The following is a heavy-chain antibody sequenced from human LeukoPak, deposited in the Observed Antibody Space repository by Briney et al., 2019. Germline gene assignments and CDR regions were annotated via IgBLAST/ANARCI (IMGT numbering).Heavy chain of an antibody. CDR1: GFTFSSHW. CDR3: AKVATTVPGFDY. V-gene: IGHV3-74*01. CDR2: LNSDGGST. Sequence: PGGSLRLSCAASGFTFSSHWMHWVRRAPGKGLVWVARLNSDGGSTGYADSVKGRFTISRDNAKNTLYLQMNSLRVEDTAVYYCAKVATTVPGFDYWGQGTLVTVSS. J-gene: IGHJ4*02. D-gene: IGHD5-12*01.